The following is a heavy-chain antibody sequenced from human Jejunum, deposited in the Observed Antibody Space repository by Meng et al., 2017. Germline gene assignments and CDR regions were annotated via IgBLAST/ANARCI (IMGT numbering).Heavy chain of an antibody. Sequence: GESLKISCAASGYTFSNYAMSWVRQAPGKGLEWVSGVSGSGSSTYDADSVKGRFTISRDNSKNTLYLQMNSLGAEDTALYYCAKDFYTHYDQRPLVFDSWGRETRVTSPQ. CDR2: VSGSGSST. V-gene: IGHV3-23*01. J-gene: IGHJ4*02. CDR3: AKDFYTHYDQRPLVFDS. D-gene: IGHD4-11*01. CDR1: GYTFSNYA.